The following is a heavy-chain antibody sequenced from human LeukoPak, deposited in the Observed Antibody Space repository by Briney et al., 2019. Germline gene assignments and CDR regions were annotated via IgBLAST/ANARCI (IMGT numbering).Heavy chain of an antibody. CDR3: ARDSSSYYFDY. CDR2: IYTGGTT. CDR1: GFSVTSNH. J-gene: IGHJ4*02. D-gene: IGHD6-6*01. V-gene: IGHV3-66*01. Sequence: GGSLRLSCAASGFSVTSNHMNWVRQAPGKGLEWVSIIYTGGTTHYADSLNDRFTISRDDSINALYLQMNSLRAEDTAVYYCARDSSSYYFDYWGQGTLVTVSS.